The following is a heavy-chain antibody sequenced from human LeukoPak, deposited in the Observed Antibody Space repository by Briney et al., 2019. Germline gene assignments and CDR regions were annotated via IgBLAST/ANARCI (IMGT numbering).Heavy chain of an antibody. CDR2: IKSKTDGGTT. CDR1: GFTFSNAW. Sequence: PGRSLRLSCAASGFTFSNAWMSWVRQAPGKGLEWVGRIKSKTDGGTTDYAAPVKGRFTISRDDSKNTLYLQMNSLKTEDTAAYYCTTDLPRSSSWTDIWGQGTLVTVSS. V-gene: IGHV3-15*01. D-gene: IGHD6-13*01. J-gene: IGHJ4*02. CDR3: TTDLPRSSSWTDI.